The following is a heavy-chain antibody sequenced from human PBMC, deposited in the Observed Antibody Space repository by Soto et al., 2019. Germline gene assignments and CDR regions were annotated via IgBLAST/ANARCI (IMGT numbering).Heavy chain of an antibody. CDR2: ISGSDGKT. V-gene: IGHV3-23*01. J-gene: IGHJ4*02. Sequence: LKISCAASGFSFGSYALSWVRQAPGKGLEWVSTISGSDGKTFYADSVKGRFSISRDTSQSTLYLQMNSLRADDTAMYYCARWSYLDYWGQGTRVTVSS. CDR1: GFSFGSYA. D-gene: IGHD3-3*01. CDR3: ARWSYLDY.